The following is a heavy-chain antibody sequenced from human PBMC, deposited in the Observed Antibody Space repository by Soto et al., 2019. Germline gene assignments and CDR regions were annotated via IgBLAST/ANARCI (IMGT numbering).Heavy chain of an antibody. CDR1: GFTFSDYG. J-gene: IGHJ4*02. CDR2: IWYDGSNK. V-gene: IGHV3-33*01. Sequence: QVQLVESGGGVVQTGRSLRLSCAASGFTFSDYGMHWVRQAPGKGLEWVAVIWYDGSNKYYADSVKGRFTISRDNSKNTLSLQMNSLIAEDTAVYYCARDLSNGWYPDYWGQGTLVTVSS. D-gene: IGHD6-19*01. CDR3: ARDLSNGWYPDY.